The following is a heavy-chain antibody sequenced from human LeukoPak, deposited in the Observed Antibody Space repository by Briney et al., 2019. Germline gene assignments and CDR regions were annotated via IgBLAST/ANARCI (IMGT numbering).Heavy chain of an antibody. V-gene: IGHV4-30-4*08. CDR2: IYYSGST. Sequence: SQTLSLTCTVSGGSISSGDYYWSWIRQPPGKGLEWIGYIYYSGSTYYNPSLKSRVTISVDTSKNQFSLKLSSVTAADTAVYYCARGEDYDFWSGYYGGEFDYWGQGTLVTVSS. CDR3: ARGEDYDFWSGYYGGEFDY. D-gene: IGHD3-3*01. CDR1: GGSISSGDYY. J-gene: IGHJ4*02.